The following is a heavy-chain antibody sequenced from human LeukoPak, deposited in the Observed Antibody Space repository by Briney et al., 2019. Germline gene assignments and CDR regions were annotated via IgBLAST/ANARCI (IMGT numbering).Heavy chain of an antibody. J-gene: IGHJ4*02. V-gene: IGHV4-39*07. Sequence: SETLSLTCTVSGDSISSSGYYWGWIRQPPGKGLEWIGSMYYSGSTYYNPSLKSRVTISVDTSKNQFSLKLSSVTAADTAVYYCARGYYDSSGYYYPDYWGQGTLVTVSS. D-gene: IGHD3-22*01. CDR2: MYYSGST. CDR3: ARGYYDSSGYYYPDY. CDR1: GDSISSSGYY.